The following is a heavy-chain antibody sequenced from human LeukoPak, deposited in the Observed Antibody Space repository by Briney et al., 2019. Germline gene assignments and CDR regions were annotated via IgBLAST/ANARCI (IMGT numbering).Heavy chain of an antibody. D-gene: IGHD6-13*01. CDR1: GYTFTSYD. V-gene: IGHV1-8*03. CDR2: MNPNSGNT. J-gene: IGHJ4*02. CDR3: ARGRGSSWPGNY. Sequence: ASVKVSCKASGYTFTSYDINWVRQDTGQRLEWMGWMNPNSGNTGYAQKFQGRVTITRNTSISTAYMELSSLRSEDTAVYYCARGRGSSWPGNYWGQGTLVTVSS.